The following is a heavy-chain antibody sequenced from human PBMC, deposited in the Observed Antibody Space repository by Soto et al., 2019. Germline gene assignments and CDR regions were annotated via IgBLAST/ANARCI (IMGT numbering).Heavy chain of an antibody. CDR3: AKPQYSNNSLGQKGAPYYFDY. V-gene: IGHV3-30*18. Sequence: PGGSLRLSCAASGFTFSSYGMHWVRQAPGKGLEWVAVISYDGSNKYYADSVKGRFTISRDNSKNTLYLQMNSLRAEDTAVYYCAKPQYSNNSLGQKGAPYYFDYWGQGTLVTVSS. CDR1: GFTFSSYG. J-gene: IGHJ4*02. CDR2: ISYDGSNK. D-gene: IGHD4-4*01.